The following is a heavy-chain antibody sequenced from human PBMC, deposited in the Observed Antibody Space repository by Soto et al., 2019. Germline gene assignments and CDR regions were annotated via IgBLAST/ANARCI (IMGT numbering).Heavy chain of an antibody. CDR3: ARESEDLTSNFDY. J-gene: IGHJ4*02. CDR2: ISSTTNYI. CDR1: GFTFTRYS. Sequence: GGSLRLSCAASGFTFTRYSLNWVRQAPGKGLEWVSSISSTTNYIYYGDSMKGRFTISRDNAKNSLYLEMNSLRAEDTAVYYCARESEDLTSNFDYWGQGTLVTVSS. V-gene: IGHV3-21*06.